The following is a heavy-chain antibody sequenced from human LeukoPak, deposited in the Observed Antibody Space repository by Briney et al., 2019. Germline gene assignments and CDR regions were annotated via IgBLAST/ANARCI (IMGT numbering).Heavy chain of an antibody. CDR2: IFSNDEK. CDR3: ARLEQLRFLGSYYYYGMDV. CDR1: GFSLSNARMG. D-gene: IGHD5-18*01. Sequence: SGPVLVKPTETLTLTCTVSGFSLSNARMGVSWIRQPPGKALEWLAHIFSNDEKSYSTSLKSRLTISKDTSKSQVVLTMTNMDPGDTATYYRARLEQLRFLGSYYYYGMDVWGQGTTVTVSS. J-gene: IGHJ6*02. V-gene: IGHV2-26*01.